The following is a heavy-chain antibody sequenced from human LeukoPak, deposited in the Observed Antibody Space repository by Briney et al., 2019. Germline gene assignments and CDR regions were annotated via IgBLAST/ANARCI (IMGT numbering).Heavy chain of an antibody. CDR2: INQDGSEK. J-gene: IGHJ3*02. V-gene: IGHV3-7*05. CDR1: GLSISGQW. D-gene: IGHD1-26*01. CDR3: ARDPSGNDAFDI. Sequence: GESLRLSCVASGLSISGQWMSWVRQAPGKGLEWVANINQDGSEKYSVDSVKGRFTISRDNAENSLFLQMNSLRAEDTAVYYCARDPSGNDAFDIWGQGTMVTVSS.